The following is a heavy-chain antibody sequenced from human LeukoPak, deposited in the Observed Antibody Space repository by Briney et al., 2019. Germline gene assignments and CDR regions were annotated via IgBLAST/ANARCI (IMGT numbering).Heavy chain of an antibody. Sequence: GGSLRLSCAASGFTFSNAWMSWVRQAPGKGLERVGRIKSKTDGGTTDYAAPVKGRFTISRDDSKNTLYLQMNSLKTEDTAVYYCTTAALWFGELSGWGQGTLVTVSS. CDR1: GFTFSNAW. V-gene: IGHV3-15*01. J-gene: IGHJ4*02. D-gene: IGHD3-10*01. CDR2: IKSKTDGGTT. CDR3: TTAALWFGELSG.